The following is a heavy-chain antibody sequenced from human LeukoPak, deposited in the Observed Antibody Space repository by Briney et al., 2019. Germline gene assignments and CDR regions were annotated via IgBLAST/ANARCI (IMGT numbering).Heavy chain of an antibody. CDR3: AKDILDSTIFGVVLEWAYFDY. J-gene: IGHJ4*02. CDR2: IYSGGST. CDR1: EFSVGSNY. Sequence: PGGSLRLSCAASEFSVGSNYMTWVRQAPGKGLEWVSLIYSGGSTYYADSVKGRFTISRDNSKNTLYLQMNSLRAEDTAVYYCAKDILDSTIFGVVLEWAYFDYWGQGTLVTVSS. D-gene: IGHD3-3*01. V-gene: IGHV3-66*01.